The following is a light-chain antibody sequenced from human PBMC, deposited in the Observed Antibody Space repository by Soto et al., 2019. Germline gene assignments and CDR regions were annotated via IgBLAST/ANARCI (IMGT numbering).Light chain of an antibody. Sequence: DIQMPQSPSALSGAGVYSLVVAGWASQTISSWLAWYQQKPGKAPKLLIYKASTLKSGVPSRFSGSGSGTECTLTISGLQPDVFATYYCQQYNTYPWTFGQGAKVDI. V-gene: IGKV1-5*03. CDR3: QQYNTYPWT. CDR2: KAS. J-gene: IGKJ1*01. CDR1: QTISSW.